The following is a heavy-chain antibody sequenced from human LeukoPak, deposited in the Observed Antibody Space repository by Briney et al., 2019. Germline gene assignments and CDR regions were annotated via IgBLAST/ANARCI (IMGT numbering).Heavy chain of an antibody. CDR3: ARAYRVYYMDV. J-gene: IGHJ6*03. CDR1: GYTFTGYY. CDR2: INLKSGGT. V-gene: IGHV1-2*02. D-gene: IGHD3-16*02. Sequence: GASVKVSCKASGYTFTGYYMYWVRQAPGQGLEWMGWINLKSGGTNYAQKFQGRVTMIRDTSISTAYMELSRLRSDDTAVYYCARAYRVYYMDVWGKGTTVTVSS.